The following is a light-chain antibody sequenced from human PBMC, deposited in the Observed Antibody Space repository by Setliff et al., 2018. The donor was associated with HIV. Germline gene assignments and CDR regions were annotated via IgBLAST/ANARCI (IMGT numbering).Light chain of an antibody. CDR3: SSYTSTSTLCV. CDR2: DVS. J-gene: IGLJ1*01. CDR1: RSDAGGYNY. V-gene: IGLV2-14*03. Sequence: QSVLTQAASVSGSPGQSITMSCTGTRSDAGGYNYVSWYQQHPGKAPKLMIYDVSNRPSGVSNRFSGSKSGNTASLTISGLQAEDEADYYCSSYTSTSTLCVFGTGTKATVL.